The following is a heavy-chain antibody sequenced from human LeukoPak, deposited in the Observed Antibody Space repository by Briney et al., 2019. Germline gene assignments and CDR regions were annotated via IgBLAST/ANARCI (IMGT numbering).Heavy chain of an antibody. CDR3: ARACSGYDYY. J-gene: IGHJ4*02. Sequence: SETLSLTCTVSGGSISSSSYYWGWIRQPPGKGLEWIGSIYYSGSTYYYPSLKSRVTISVDTSKNQFSLKLSSVTAADTAVYYCARACSGYDYYWGQGTLVTVSS. CDR2: IYYSGST. D-gene: IGHD5-12*01. V-gene: IGHV4-39*01. CDR1: GGSISSSSYY.